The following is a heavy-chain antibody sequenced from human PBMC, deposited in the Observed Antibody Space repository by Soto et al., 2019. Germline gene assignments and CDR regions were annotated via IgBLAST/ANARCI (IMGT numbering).Heavy chain of an antibody. Sequence: PSETLSLTCTVSGGSISSYYWSWIRQPPGKGLEWIGYIYYSGSTNYNPSLKSRVTISVDTSKNQFSLKLSSVTAADTAVYYCVRWEERVAMPSGYWGQGTLVPVSS. D-gene: IGHD2-2*01. CDR2: IYYSGST. CDR1: GGSISSYY. CDR3: VRWEERVAMPSGY. V-gene: IGHV4-59*01. J-gene: IGHJ4*02.